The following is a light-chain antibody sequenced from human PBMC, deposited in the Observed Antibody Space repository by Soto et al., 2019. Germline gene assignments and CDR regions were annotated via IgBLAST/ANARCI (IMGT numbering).Light chain of an antibody. CDR3: QYYHDYCWT. CDR2: KTS. CDR1: QSITSW. Sequence: DIQLTQSPSTLSASVGDRVTITCRASQSITSWLAWYQQKPGKAPNLLIYKTSNLESGVPSRFSGSGSGTEFTLTISSLQPDDFATYYCQYYHDYCWTFGPGTKVEI. V-gene: IGKV1-5*03. J-gene: IGKJ1*01.